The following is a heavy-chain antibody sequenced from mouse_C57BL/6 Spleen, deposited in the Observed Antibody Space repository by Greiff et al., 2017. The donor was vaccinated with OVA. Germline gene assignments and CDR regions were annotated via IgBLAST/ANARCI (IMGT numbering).Heavy chain of an antibody. CDR3: ARDWDFPWFAY. CDR2: IHPNSGST. V-gene: IGHV1-64*01. D-gene: IGHD4-1*01. J-gene: IGHJ3*01. CDR1: GYTFTSYW. Sequence: QVQLKQPGAELVKPGASVKLSCKASGYTFTSYWMHWVKQRPGQGLEWIGMIHPNSGSTNYNEKFKSKATLTVDKSSSTAYMQLSSLTSEDSAVYYCARDWDFPWFAYWGQGTLVTVSA.